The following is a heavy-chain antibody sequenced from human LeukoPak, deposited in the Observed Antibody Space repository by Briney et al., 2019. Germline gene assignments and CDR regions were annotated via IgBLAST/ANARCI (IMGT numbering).Heavy chain of an antibody. CDR1: GFTFSSYA. CDR3: AKSIVVVPAAIFDY. D-gene: IGHD2-2*01. J-gene: IGHJ4*02. V-gene: IGHV3-23*01. CDR2: ISGSGGST. Sequence: GASLRLSCAASGFTFSSYAMSWVRQAPGKGLEWASAISGSGGSTYYADSVKGRFTISRDNSKNTLYLQMNSLRAEDTAVYYCAKSIVVVPAAIFDYWGQGTLVTVSS.